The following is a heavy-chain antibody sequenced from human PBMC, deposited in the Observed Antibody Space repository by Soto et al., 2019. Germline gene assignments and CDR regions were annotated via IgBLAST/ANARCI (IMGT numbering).Heavy chain of an antibody. J-gene: IGHJ5*02. CDR2: ISGSGGST. CDR3: AKDDRITISEGPRDRDNWFDP. Sequence: GGSLRLSCAASGFTFSSYAMSWVRQAPGKGLEWVSAISGSGGSTYYADSVKGRFTISRDNSKNTLYLQMNSLRAEDTAVYYCAKDDRITISEGPRDRDNWFDPWGQGTLVTVSS. D-gene: IGHD3-3*01. CDR1: GFTFSSYA. V-gene: IGHV3-23*01.